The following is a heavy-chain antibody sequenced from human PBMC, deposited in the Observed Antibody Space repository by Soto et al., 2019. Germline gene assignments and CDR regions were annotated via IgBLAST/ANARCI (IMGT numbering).Heavy chain of an antibody. CDR3: VRDKGVSCRGGNCFYFDY. CDR1: GYAFTSYG. V-gene: IGHV1-18*04. CDR2: ISTYNSDT. J-gene: IGHJ4*02. D-gene: IGHD2-15*01. Sequence: QVHLVQSGAAVKKPGASVKVSCKASGYAFTSYGMSWVRQAPGYGLEWVGWISTYNSDTNSAPRLQGRITMTTDSTTNNALMDLRSLTYGAAAVYYCVRDKGVSCRGGNCFYFDYWGQGTLVSVSS.